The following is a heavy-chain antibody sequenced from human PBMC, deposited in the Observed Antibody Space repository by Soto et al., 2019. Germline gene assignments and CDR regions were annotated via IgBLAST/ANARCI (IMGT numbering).Heavy chain of an antibody. D-gene: IGHD1-1*01. CDR2: IIPRFGTT. CDR3: ARGRGLYNSGRSQLDS. Sequence: QVQLVQSGAEVKKPGSSVRVSCKASGDSFSKYTVNWVRQAPRQGLEWMGGIIPRFGTTNYAPTLQGRVTIAADQSMNTVSLELSSLRSEDTALYYCARGRGLYNSGRSQLDSWGQGTLVTVCS. CDR1: GDSFSKYT. V-gene: IGHV1-69*01. J-gene: IGHJ4*02.